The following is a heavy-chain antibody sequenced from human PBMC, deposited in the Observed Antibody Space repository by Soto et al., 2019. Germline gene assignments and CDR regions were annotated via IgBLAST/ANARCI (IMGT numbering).Heavy chain of an antibody. D-gene: IGHD5-18*01. CDR1: GGTFSSYC. CDR3: ARDRDSALVPGDYYYFGMDV. J-gene: IGHJ6*02. Sequence: ASVKVSCKASGGTFSSYCISWVRQAPGQGLEWMGGIIPIFDRANYAQKFQGRVTITAGESTSTTYMELSSLRSEDTAVYYCARDRDSALVPGDYYYFGMDVWGQGTTVTSP. CDR2: IIPIFDRA. V-gene: IGHV1-69*13.